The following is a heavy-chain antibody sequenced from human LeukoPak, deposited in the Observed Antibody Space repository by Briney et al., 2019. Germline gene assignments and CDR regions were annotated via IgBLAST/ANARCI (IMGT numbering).Heavy chain of an antibody. CDR1: GFTFSSSW. J-gene: IGHJ1*01. Sequence: GGSLRLSCAASGFTFSSSWMIWVRQAPGKGLEYVSAISSNGGRTYYANSVRGRFTISRDNSKNMLFLQMGSLRPEDMAVYYCARDAPDYYGSGSYYNGFFQHWGQGTLVTVSS. D-gene: IGHD3-10*01. V-gene: IGHV3-64*01. CDR2: ISSNGGRT. CDR3: ARDAPDYYGSGSYYNGFFQH.